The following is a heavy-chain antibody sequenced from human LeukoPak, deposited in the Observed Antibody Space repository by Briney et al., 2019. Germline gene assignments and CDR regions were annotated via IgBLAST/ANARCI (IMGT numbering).Heavy chain of an antibody. CDR3: AKVRAAYCGGDCADFDY. V-gene: IGHV3-23*01. Sequence: GGSLRLSCAASGFTFSSYAMSWVRQAPGKGLEWVSAISGSGGSTYYADSVKGRFTISGDNSKNTLYLQMNSLRAEDTAVYYCAKVRAAYCGGDCADFDYWGQGTLVTVSS. CDR2: ISGSGGST. J-gene: IGHJ4*02. CDR1: GFTFSSYA. D-gene: IGHD2-21*02.